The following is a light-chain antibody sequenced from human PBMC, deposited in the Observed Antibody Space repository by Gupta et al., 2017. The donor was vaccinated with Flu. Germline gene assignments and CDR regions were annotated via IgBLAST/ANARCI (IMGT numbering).Light chain of an antibody. CDR1: QSISSY. V-gene: IGKV1-39*01. J-gene: IGKJ1*01. Sequence: DIQMTQSPSSLSASVGDRVTITCRASQSISSYLNWYQQKPGKAPKLLIYAASSLQSGVTSRCSGSGSGTDCTRTISSLQPEDVSTDYCLPTFGQGTKVEIK. CDR2: AAS. CDR3: LPT.